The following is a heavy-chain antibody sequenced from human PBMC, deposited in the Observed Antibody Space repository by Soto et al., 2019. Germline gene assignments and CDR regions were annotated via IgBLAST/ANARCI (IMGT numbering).Heavy chain of an antibody. V-gene: IGHV3-30-3*01. Sequence: PGGSLRLSCAASGFTFSSYAMHWVRQAPGKGLEWVAVISYDGSNKYYADSVKGRFTISRDNSKNTLYLQMNSLRAEDTAVYYWARDRSRGLVAPTLASWGKETLFTVPS. CDR2: ISYDGSNK. CDR3: ARDRSRGLVAPTLAS. D-gene: IGHD2-15*01. J-gene: IGHJ4*02. CDR1: GFTFSSYA.